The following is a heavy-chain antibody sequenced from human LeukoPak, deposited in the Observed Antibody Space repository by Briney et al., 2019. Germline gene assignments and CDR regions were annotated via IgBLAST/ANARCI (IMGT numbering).Heavy chain of an antibody. CDR1: GGTFSSYA. CDR3: ARARYCSSTSCYNPKNWFAS. Sequence: SVKVSCKASGGTFSSYAISWVRQAPGQGLEWMGGIIPIFGTANYAQKFQGRVTITTDESTSTAYMELSSLRSEDTAVYYCARARYCSSTSCYNPKNWFASWGQGTLVTVSS. CDR2: IIPIFGTA. J-gene: IGHJ5*01. D-gene: IGHD2-2*02. V-gene: IGHV1-69*05.